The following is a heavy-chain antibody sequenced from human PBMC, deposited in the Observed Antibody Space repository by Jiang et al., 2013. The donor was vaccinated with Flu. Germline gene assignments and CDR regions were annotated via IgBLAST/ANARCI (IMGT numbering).Heavy chain of an antibody. V-gene: IGHV5-51*01. J-gene: IGHJ4*02. CDR2: IYPGDSDT. CDR1: GYSFTSYW. Sequence: KKPGESLKISCKGSGYSFTSYWIGWVRQMPGKGLEWMGIIYPGDSDTRYSPSFQGQVTISADKSISTAYLQWSSLKASDTAMYYCARSMEQYYGGSLGGGFDYWGQGTLVTVSS. D-gene: IGHD4-23*01. CDR3: ARSMEQYYGGSLGGGFDY.